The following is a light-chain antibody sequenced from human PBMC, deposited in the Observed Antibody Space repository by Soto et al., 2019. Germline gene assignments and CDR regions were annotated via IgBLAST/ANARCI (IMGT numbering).Light chain of an antibody. J-gene: IGKJ2*01. Sequence: DIQMTQSPSSLSASLGDRVTITCRASQRISSYLNWYQQKPGKAPKLLIYAASSLQSGVPSRFSGSGSGTDFTLTISSLQPEDFATYYCQQSYSTPYTVGQGTKLEIK. V-gene: IGKV1-39*01. CDR1: QRISSY. CDR2: AAS. CDR3: QQSYSTPYT.